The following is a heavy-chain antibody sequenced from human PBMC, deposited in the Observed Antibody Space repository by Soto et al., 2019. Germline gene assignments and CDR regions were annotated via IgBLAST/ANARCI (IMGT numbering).Heavy chain of an antibody. CDR1: GYTFTSYG. CDR2: ISAYNGNT. J-gene: IGHJ6*02. V-gene: IGHV1-18*01. Sequence: ASVKVSCKASGYTFTSYGISWVRQAPGQGLEWMGWISAYNGNTNYAQKLQGRVTMTTDTSTSTAYMELRSLRSDDTAVYYCARDVAPVAGPGYGMDVWGQGTTVTVSS. D-gene: IGHD6-19*01. CDR3: ARDVAPVAGPGYGMDV.